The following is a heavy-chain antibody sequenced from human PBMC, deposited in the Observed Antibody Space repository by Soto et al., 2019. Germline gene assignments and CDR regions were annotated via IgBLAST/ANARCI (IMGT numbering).Heavy chain of an antibody. J-gene: IGHJ4*02. CDR3: AGGGEVFDY. CDR1: GFVFGGYG. Sequence: QVQLVESGGGVVRPGKSLTVSCTGSGFVFGGYGIHWVRQTPGKGLEWLAMTSYDGSNKYFADSVKGRFTISRDNSKNTVYRQMGTLGLMDQAVSYCAGGGEVFDYWSRGSLVTVSS. V-gene: IGHV3-30*03. CDR2: TSYDGSNK. D-gene: IGHD3-16*01.